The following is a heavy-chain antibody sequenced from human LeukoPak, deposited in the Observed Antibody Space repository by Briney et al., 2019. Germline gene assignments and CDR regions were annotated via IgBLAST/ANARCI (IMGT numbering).Heavy chain of an antibody. Sequence: PGGSLRLSCAASGFTFSSYGMLWVRQAPGKGLEWVAVISYDGSNKYYADSVKGRFTISRDNSKNTLYLQMDSLRAEDTAVYYCANLYETFDYWGQGTLVTVSS. D-gene: IGHD5/OR15-5a*01. J-gene: IGHJ4*02. CDR1: GFTFSSYG. V-gene: IGHV3-30*18. CDR3: ANLYETFDY. CDR2: ISYDGSNK.